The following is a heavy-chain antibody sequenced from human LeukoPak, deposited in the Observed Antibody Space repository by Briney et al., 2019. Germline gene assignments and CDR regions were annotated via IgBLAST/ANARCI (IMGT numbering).Heavy chain of an antibody. V-gene: IGHV4-30-2*06. CDR1: GGSISSGPYF. CDR3: KGPEHLPTYFDH. Sequence: PSETLSLTFSVSGGSISSGPYFWSWIRQSPGQGLEWIGYIWPSGSTNYNPSLSGRVAISLDKSRNHFTLMVTAVTAADTAFCARKGPEHLPTYFDHWGRGILVTVSS. D-gene: IGHD2-21*01. CDR2: IWPSGST. J-gene: IGHJ4*02.